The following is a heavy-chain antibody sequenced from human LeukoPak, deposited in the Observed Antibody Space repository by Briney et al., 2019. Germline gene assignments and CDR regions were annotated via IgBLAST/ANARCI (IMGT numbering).Heavy chain of an antibody. J-gene: IGHJ4*02. Sequence: SETLSLTCAVSGGSISSGGYSWSWIRQPPGKGLEWIGYIYYSGSTNYNPSLKSRVTISVDTSKNQFSLKLSSVTAADTAMYYCARGRVEMATIDFDYWGQGTLVTVSS. CDR1: GGSISSGGYS. V-gene: IGHV4-61*08. CDR3: ARGRVEMATIDFDY. D-gene: IGHD5-24*01. CDR2: IYYSGST.